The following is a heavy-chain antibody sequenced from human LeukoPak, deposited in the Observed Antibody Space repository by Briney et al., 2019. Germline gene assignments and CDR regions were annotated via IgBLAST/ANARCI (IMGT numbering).Heavy chain of an antibody. CDR3: ARDANSGSYFGLFDP. D-gene: IGHD1-26*01. J-gene: IGHJ5*02. CDR2: ISSSSSYI. Sequence: PGGSLRLSCAASGFTFSSYSMNWVRQAPGKGLEWVSSISSSSSYIYYADSVKGRFTISRDNAKNSLYLQMNSLRAEDTAVYYCARDANSGSYFGLFDPWGQGTLVTVSS. V-gene: IGHV3-21*01. CDR1: GFTFSSYS.